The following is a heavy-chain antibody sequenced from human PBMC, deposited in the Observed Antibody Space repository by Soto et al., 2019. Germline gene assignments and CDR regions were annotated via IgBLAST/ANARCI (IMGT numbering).Heavy chain of an antibody. CDR1: GFTFSSYA. V-gene: IGHV3-23*01. J-gene: IGHJ6*02. D-gene: IGHD2-21*01. Sequence: LRLSCAASGFTFSSYAMSWVRPAPGKGLEWVSSISDSGGNTYYADSVKGRFTISRDNSKNTLYLQMNSLRAEDTAVYYCARDPPIPTLTIPRFYYYVMDVWGQGTTVTVSS. CDR3: ARDPPIPTLTIPRFYYYVMDV. CDR2: ISDSGGNT.